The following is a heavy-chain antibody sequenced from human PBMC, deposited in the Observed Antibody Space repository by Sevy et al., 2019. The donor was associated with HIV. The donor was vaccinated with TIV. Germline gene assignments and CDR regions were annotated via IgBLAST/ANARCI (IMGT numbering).Heavy chain of an antibody. D-gene: IGHD6-19*01. J-gene: IGHJ5*02. CDR1: GGSITSYS. V-gene: IGHV4-4*07. CDR3: AREGGASSAWFENWFGP. Sequence: SETLSLTCTVSGGSITSYSWSWIRQPAGKGLEWLGRIYSNGNSNYNPSLKSRVTMSVDTSKNQFSLKLTSVNAADTAVYFCAREGGASSAWFENWFGPWGHGTLVTVSS. CDR2: IYSNGNS.